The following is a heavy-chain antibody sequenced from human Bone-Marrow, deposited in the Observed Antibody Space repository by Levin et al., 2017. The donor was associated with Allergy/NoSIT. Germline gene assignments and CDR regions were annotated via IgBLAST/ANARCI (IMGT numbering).Heavy chain of an antibody. V-gene: IGHV3-33*01. J-gene: IGHJ4*02. CDR3: ARGIRVTGIHYFDY. CDR1: GFVFRSYD. CDR2: LWYDGSKK. Sequence: LSLTCAASGFVFRSYDMHWVRQVPGKGLEWVAVLWYDGSKKYYEESVKGRFSISRDNSKSTLYLQMNSLRVEDTAMYYCARGIRVTGIHYFDYWGQGTLVTVS. D-gene: IGHD1-20*01.